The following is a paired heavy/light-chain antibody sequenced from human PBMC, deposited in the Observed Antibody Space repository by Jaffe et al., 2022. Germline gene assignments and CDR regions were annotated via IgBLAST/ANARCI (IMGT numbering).Light chain of an antibody. CDR1: SSNIGSNY. J-gene: IGLJ3*02. Sequence: QSVLTQPPSASGTPGQRVTISCSGSSSNIGSNYVYWYQQLPGTAPKLLIYRNNQRPSGVPDRFSGSKSGTSASLAISGLRSEDEADYYCAAWDDSLSGKVFGGGTKLTVL. CDR3: AAWDDSLSGKV. CDR2: RNN. V-gene: IGLV1-47*01.
Heavy chain of an antibody. CDR2: INTNTGNP. D-gene: IGHD2-15*01. CDR1: GYTFTSYA. CDR3: ARDGQYDYCSGGSCYSGRGMDV. Sequence: QVQLVQSGSELKKPGASVKVSCKASGYTFTSYAMNWVRQAPGQGLEWMGWINTNTGNPTYAQGFTGRFVFSLDTSVSTAYLQISSLKAEDTAVYYCARDGQYDYCSGGSCYSGRGMDVWGKGTTVTVSS. J-gene: IGHJ6*04. V-gene: IGHV7-4-1*02.